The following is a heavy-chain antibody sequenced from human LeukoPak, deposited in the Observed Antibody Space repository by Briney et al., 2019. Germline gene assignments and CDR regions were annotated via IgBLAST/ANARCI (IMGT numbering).Heavy chain of an antibody. J-gene: IGHJ6*03. CDR2: INHSGST. CDR3: ARGRAVAGIWDYYYMDV. V-gene: IGHV4-34*01. CDR1: GGSISSYY. Sequence: SETLSLTCTVSGGSISSYYWNWIRQPPGKGLEWIGEINHSGSTNYNPSLKSRVTISVDTSKNQFSLKLSSVTAADTAVYYCARGRAVAGIWDYYYMDVWGKGTTVTVSS. D-gene: IGHD6-19*01.